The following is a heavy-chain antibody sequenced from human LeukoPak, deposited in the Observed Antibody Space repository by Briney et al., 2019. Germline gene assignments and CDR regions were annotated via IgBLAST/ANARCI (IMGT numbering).Heavy chain of an antibody. CDR3: ARRSDDYDSSAYYH. J-gene: IGHJ4*02. D-gene: IGHD3-22*01. V-gene: IGHV1-8*01. CDR2: VNPNSGNT. Sequence: GASVKVSCKTSGYTFTSYDLNWVRQATGQGLEWMGWVNPNSGNTGYAQKFQGRVTMTMDPSMSSAYMELSSLRSEDTAVYYCARRSDDYDSSAYYHWGQGTLVIVSS. CDR1: GYTFTSYD.